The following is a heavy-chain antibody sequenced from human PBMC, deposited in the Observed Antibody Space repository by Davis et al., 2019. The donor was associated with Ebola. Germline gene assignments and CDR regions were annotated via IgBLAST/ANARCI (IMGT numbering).Heavy chain of an antibody. CDR2: ISAYNGNT. V-gene: IGHV1-18*04. CDR1: GYTFTSYG. J-gene: IGHJ6*03. Sequence: ASVKVSCKASGYTFTSYGISWVRQAPGQGLEWMGWISAYNGNTNYAQKLQGRVTMTTDTSTSTAYMELRSLRSDDTAVYYCARMIAAAPFYYYYYMDVWGKGTTVTVSS. CDR3: ARMIAAAPFYYYYYMDV. D-gene: IGHD6-13*01.